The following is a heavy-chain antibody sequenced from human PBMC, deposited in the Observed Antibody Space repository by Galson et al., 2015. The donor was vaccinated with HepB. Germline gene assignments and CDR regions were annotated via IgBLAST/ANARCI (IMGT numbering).Heavy chain of an antibody. CDR2: IYPGNSDT. CDR3: ARYSIIRDAAGWIDY. CDR1: GYSLPNYW. V-gene: IGHV5-51*03. D-gene: IGHD6-13*01. Sequence: QSGAEVKKPGESLTLSCKGSGYSLPNYWVGWVRQMPGKGLEWMGLIYPGNSDTRYGPSFQGQVTISADKSINTAYLQWSSLKASDSAMYYCARYSIIRDAAGWIDYWGQGNLVTVSS. J-gene: IGHJ4*02.